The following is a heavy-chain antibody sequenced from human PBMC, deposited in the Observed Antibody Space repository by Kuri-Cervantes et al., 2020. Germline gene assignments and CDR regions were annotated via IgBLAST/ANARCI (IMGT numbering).Heavy chain of an antibody. CDR1: GFTFSSYA. V-gene: IGHV3-23*01. CDR3: AKDLGGYDSSGYYPGDVFDY. J-gene: IGHJ4*02. Sequence: GESLKISCAASGFTFSSYAMSWVRQASGKGLEWVSAISGSGGSTYYADSVKGRFTISRDNSKNTLYLQMNSLRAEDTAVYYCAKDLGGYDSSGYYPGDVFDYWGQGTLVTVSS. D-gene: IGHD3-22*01. CDR2: ISGSGGST.